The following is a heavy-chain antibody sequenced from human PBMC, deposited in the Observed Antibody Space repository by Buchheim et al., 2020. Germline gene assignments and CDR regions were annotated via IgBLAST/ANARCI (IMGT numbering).Heavy chain of an antibody. D-gene: IGHD3-9*01. CDR2: MYSVGTT. CDR1: GFSVGNNY. Sequence: EVQLVDSGGGVVQPGGSLRLSCAVSGFSVGNNYMSWVRQAPGKGLEWVSLMYSVGTTFEADSVKGRFTISRDTLKNTVYLQMNTLRAEDTALYYCARLDLVTGRAYWGQGTL. J-gene: IGHJ4*02. CDR3: ARLDLVTGRAY. V-gene: IGHV3-66*04.